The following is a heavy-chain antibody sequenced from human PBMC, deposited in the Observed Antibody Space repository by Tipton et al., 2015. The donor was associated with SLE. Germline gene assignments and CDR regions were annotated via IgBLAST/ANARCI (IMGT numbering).Heavy chain of an antibody. D-gene: IGHD2-8*02. CDR2: GFASGTT. CDR1: GGSIDTTTYF. V-gene: IGHV4-61*02. J-gene: IGHJ4*02. Sequence: TLSLTCTVSGGSIDTTTYFWNWIRQPAGKGLEWIGRGFASGTTDYNPSLKSRVTMSVDTSRNQFSLKLSSVTAADTAVYYCARDVGGYNTGWFPYYFDYWGQGTLVTVSS. CDR3: ARDVGGYNTGWFPYYFDY.